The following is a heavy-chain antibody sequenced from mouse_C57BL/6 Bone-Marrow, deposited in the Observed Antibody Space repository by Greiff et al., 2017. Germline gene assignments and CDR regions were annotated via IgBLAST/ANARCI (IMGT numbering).Heavy chain of an antibody. CDR2: ITPSSGYT. CDR3: ARSYYGSIQN. CDR1: GYTFTSYW. V-gene: IGHV1-7*01. Sequence: QVQLQQSGAELAKPGASVKLSCKASGYTFTSYWMHWVKQRPGQGLEWIGYITPSSGYTKYNQKFKDKATLTADKSSNTAYMQLSSLKYEDSAVYYYARSYYGSIQNWGQGTTLTVSS. D-gene: IGHD1-1*01. J-gene: IGHJ2*01.